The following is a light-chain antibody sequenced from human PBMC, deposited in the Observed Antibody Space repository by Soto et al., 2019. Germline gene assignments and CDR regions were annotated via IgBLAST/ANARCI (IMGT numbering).Light chain of an antibody. CDR1: QSVSSSY. CDR2: GAS. V-gene: IGKV3-20*01. CDR3: QQYGSSPVT. Sequence: EIVLTQSPGTLSLSPGERATLSCRASQSVSSSYLAWYQQKPGQAPRLLIFGASSRATGIPDRLSGSGSGTDFTLTISRLEPEDFAVYYCQQYGSSPVTF. J-gene: IGKJ1*01.